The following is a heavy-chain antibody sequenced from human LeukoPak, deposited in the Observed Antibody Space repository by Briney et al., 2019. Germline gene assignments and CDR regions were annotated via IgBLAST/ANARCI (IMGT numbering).Heavy chain of an antibody. D-gene: IGHD3-16*02. V-gene: IGHV3-30*18. CDR3: AKDRNGYIDY. J-gene: IGHJ4*02. Sequence: PGGSLRLSCAGSGFTVSSNYMSWVRRAPGKGLEWVAVISYDGSNKYYADSVKGRFTISRDNSKNTLYLQMNSLRAEDTAVYYCAKDRNGYIDYWGQGTLVTVSS. CDR1: GFTVSSNY. CDR2: ISYDGSNK.